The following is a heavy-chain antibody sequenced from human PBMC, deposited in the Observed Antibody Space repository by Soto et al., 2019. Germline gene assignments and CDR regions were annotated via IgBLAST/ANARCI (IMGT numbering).Heavy chain of an antibody. D-gene: IGHD3-22*01. CDR2: LYYSGST. J-gene: IGHJ4*02. Sequence: SDPLSLTFNISGSAIRTISYYWGWIRQPPGKGLEWIGSLYYSGSTYYNPSLKSRVTISVDTSKNQFSLKLSSVTAADTAVYYCVGSGYSPFDYWGQG. V-gene: IGHV4-39*01. CDR1: GSAIRTISYY. CDR3: VGSGYSPFDY.